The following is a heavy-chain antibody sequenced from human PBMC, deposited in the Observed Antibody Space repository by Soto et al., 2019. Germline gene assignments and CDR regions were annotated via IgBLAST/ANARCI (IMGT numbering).Heavy chain of an antibody. CDR2: ISAYNGNT. CDR3: ARDPDYGHFDY. D-gene: IGHD4-17*01. J-gene: IGHJ4*02. CDR1: GYTFTSYG. V-gene: IGHV1-18*01. Sequence: QVPLVQSGAEVKKPGASVKVSCKASGYTFTSYGISWVRQAPGQGLEWMGWISAYNGNTNYAQKRQGRVTMTTDTYPRTAYMELRSLRSDDTAVYYCARDPDYGHFDYWGQGTLVTVSS.